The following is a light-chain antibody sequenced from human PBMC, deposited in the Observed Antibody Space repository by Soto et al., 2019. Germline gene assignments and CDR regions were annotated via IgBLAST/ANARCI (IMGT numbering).Light chain of an antibody. CDR2: EVT. J-gene: IGLJ1*01. CDR3: CSSVGSYV. V-gene: IGLV2-23*02. Sequence: QSALNQPSSVSGSPGQSVTISCPATSSDVENYKLVSWYQQHPGKAPKLIIYEVTKRPSGVSNRFSGSKSANTASLTISGLQPEDEADYYCCSSVGSYVFGTGTKVTVL. CDR1: SSDVENYKL.